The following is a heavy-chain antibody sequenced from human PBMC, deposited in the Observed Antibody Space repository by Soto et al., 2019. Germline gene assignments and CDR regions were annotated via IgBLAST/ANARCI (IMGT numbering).Heavy chain of an antibody. Sequence: SETLSLTCTVSGGSISSSSYYWGWIRQPPGKGLEWIGSIYYSGSTYYNPSLKSRVTISVDTSKNQFSLKLSSVTAADTAVYYCAKDDAVTPLGWLDPWGQGTLVTVSS. CDR1: GGSISSSSYY. J-gene: IGHJ5*02. CDR3: AKDDAVTPLGWLDP. V-gene: IGHV4-39*02. CDR2: IYYSGST. D-gene: IGHD6-19*01.